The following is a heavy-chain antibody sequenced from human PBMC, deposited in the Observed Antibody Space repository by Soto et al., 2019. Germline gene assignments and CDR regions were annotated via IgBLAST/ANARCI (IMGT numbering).Heavy chain of an antibody. D-gene: IGHD6-6*01. J-gene: IGHJ5*01. V-gene: IGHV4-34*01. Sequence: QVQLQQWGAGLLKPSETLSLTCAVYGGSFSGYYWSWIRQPPGKGLEWIGEINHSGSTNYHPSLKNRLTISVDTSKNQFSLKLSSVTAADTAVHYCARGPRRRGIAARPQSNWFDPWGQGTLVTVSS. CDR2: INHSGST. CDR1: GGSFSGYY. CDR3: ARGPRRRGIAARPQSNWFDP.